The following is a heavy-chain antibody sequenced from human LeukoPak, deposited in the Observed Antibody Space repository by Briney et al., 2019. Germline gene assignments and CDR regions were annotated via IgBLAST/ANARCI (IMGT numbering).Heavy chain of an antibody. CDR3: VRDRVGPDY. CDR1: GFTFSSAW. V-gene: IGHV3-74*03. D-gene: IGHD1-26*01. Sequence: GGSLKLPCAASGFTFSSAWMHWVRQAPGTGLVWVSRITDDATTTYADSVRGRFTISRDNAKNILYLQMNSLRAEDTAVYYCVRDRVGPDYWGQGTLVTVSS. J-gene: IGHJ4*02. CDR2: ITDDATT.